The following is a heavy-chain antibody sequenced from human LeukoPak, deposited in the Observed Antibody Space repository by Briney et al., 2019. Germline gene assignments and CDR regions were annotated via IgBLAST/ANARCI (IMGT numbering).Heavy chain of an antibody. J-gene: IGHJ4*02. V-gene: IGHV3-23*01. CDR3: SKKSPTDAIVGNYFGN. D-gene: IGHD2-21*01. Sequence: GGSLRLSCAASGFTFSSYAMSWVRQAPGKGLEWVSAISGSGDYTYYADSVKGRFTISRDNSKNTAYLEMNSLRGEDTAIYYCSKKSPTDAIVGNYFGNWGQGTLVTVSS. CDR1: GFTFSSYA. CDR2: ISGSGDYT.